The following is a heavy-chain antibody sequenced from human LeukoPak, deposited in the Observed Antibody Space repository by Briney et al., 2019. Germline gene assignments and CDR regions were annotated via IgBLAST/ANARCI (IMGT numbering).Heavy chain of an antibody. J-gene: IGHJ4*02. CDR3: AATISGTAMVTSPIFDY. Sequence: ASVKVSCKASGFTFTSSATQWVRQARGQRLEWIGWIVVGSGNTNYAQKFQERVTITRDMSTSTAYMELSSLRSEDTAVYYCAATISGTAMVTSPIFDYWGQGTLVTVSS. CDR1: GFTFTSSA. CDR2: IVVGSGNT. V-gene: IGHV1-58*02. D-gene: IGHD5-18*01.